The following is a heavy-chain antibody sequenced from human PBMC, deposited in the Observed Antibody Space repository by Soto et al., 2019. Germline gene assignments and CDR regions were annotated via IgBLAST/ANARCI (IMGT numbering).Heavy chain of an antibody. J-gene: IGHJ4*01. D-gene: IGHD3-22*01. CDR3: ARPSYYYDSSGYYGFYFDY. CDR2: ISYDGSNK. Sequence: PGGSLRLSCAASGFTFSNYAMHWVRQAPSKGLEKVTFISYDGSNKYYADSVKGRFAISRDDSKNTVYMHVNRLRAVDTAVYYCARPSYYYDSSGYYGFYFDYWGQGTLVTVSS. CDR1: GFTFSNYA. V-gene: IGHV3-30*09.